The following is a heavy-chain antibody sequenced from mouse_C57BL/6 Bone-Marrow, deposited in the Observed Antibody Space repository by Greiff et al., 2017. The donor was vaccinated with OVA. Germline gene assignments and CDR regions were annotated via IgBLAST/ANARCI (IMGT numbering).Heavy chain of an antibody. CDR3: ARWDYYGSSYWYFDV. Sequence: VQLQQPGAELVRPGSSVKLSCKASGYTFTSYWMHWVKQRPIQGLEWIGNIDPSDSETHSNQKFTDKATLTVDKSSSTAYMQLSSLTSEDSAVYYCARWDYYGSSYWYFDVWGTGTTVTVSS. V-gene: IGHV1-52*01. J-gene: IGHJ1*03. CDR2: IDPSDSET. CDR1: GYTFTSYW. D-gene: IGHD1-1*01.